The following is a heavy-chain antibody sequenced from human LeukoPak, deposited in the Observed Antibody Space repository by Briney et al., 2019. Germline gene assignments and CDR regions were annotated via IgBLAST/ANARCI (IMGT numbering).Heavy chain of an antibody. J-gene: IGHJ4*02. CDR2: ISGSGGRT. CDR1: GFTFSSYV. Sequence: GGSLRLSCAASGFTFSSYVKRWVRQAPGKGLEWVSVISGSGGRTYHADSVKGRFTISRDNSKNTLYLQMNSLRPEDTAVYYCATDHGFHYGAYFDYWGQGTLVTVSS. V-gene: IGHV3-23*01. CDR3: ATDHGFHYGAYFDY. D-gene: IGHD4-17*01.